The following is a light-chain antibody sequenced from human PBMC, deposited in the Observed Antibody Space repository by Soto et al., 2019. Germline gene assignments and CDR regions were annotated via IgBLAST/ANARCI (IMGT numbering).Light chain of an antibody. V-gene: IGKV3-15*01. J-gene: IGKJ2*01. Sequence: ELEMTQSPASLSASPGETVSLSCSATQNAYKNLAWYQQKPGQPPRLLIFAASTRAPGLPARFSGSGSGTEFTLTISSLQSEDSAIYYCQEYNRWPPEFIFGPGTRLEIK. CDR3: QEYNRWPPEFI. CDR1: QNAYKN. CDR2: AAS.